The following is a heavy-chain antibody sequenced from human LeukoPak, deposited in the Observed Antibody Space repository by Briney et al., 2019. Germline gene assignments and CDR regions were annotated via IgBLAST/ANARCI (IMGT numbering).Heavy chain of an antibody. V-gene: IGHV3-43*02. Sequence: AGGSLRLSCAASGFTFDDYAMHWVRQAPGKGLDWVSLISGDGGSTYYADSVKGRFTISRDNSKNSLYLQMNSLRTEDTALYYCANHAGDDYGGSWGQGTLVTVSS. J-gene: IGHJ5*02. CDR1: GFTFDDYA. D-gene: IGHD4-23*01. CDR2: ISGDGGST. CDR3: ANHAGDDYGGS.